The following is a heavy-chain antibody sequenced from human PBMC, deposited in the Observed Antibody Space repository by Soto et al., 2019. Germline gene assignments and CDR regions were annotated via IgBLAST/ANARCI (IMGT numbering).Heavy chain of an antibody. CDR1: GGSISSYY. CDR2: IFYSGNT. Sequence: PSETLSLTCTVSGGSISSYYWSWIRQPPGKGLEWIGYIFYSGNTNYNPSLKSRVTILVDTSKNHFSLKLNSVTAADTAVYYCARGGRDSGYDLGWFDPWGQGTLVTVSS. J-gene: IGHJ5*02. D-gene: IGHD5-12*01. V-gene: IGHV4-59*01. CDR3: ARGGRDSGYDLGWFDP.